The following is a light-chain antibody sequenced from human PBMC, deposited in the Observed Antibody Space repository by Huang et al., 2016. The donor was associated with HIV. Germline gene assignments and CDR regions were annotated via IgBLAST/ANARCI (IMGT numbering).Light chain of an antibody. V-gene: IGKV2-28*01. Sequence: DIVMTQSPLSLSVTPGEPASISCRSSQSLLHNNGYNYLDWYPQKPGQSPQLLIYLGSTRASGVPDRFSGSGSGTGFTLKISRVEAEDVGIYYCMQALHTPGTFGQGTKLEI. CDR1: QSLLHNNGYNY. J-gene: IGKJ2*02. CDR3: MQALHTPGT. CDR2: LGS.